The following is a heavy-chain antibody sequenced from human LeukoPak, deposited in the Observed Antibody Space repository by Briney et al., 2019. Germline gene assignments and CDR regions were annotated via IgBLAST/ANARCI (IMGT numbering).Heavy chain of an antibody. V-gene: IGHV4-39*01. CDR1: GVSISGTTYY. Sequence: SETLSLTCTVSGVSISGTTYYWGWIRQPPGKGLEWIGTIYYSGSTYYNPSLKSRVTISVGTSKNQFSLKLSSVTAADTAVYYCARASGGRDAFDIWGQGTMVTVSS. D-gene: IGHD1-26*01. J-gene: IGHJ3*02. CDR2: IYYSGST. CDR3: ARASGGRDAFDI.